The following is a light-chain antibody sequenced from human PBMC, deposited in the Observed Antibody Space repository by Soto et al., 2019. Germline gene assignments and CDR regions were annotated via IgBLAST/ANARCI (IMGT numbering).Light chain of an antibody. J-gene: IGKJ1*01. Sequence: EVMLTQSPGTLSLSPGERATLSCRASQSVSSNYLAGYQQKSGQAPRLLIYGASHRATGIPDRFSGCGSGKDFTLTIRRLEPEAFAVYYCQQYDTSPRTFGQGTKVEFK. CDR2: GAS. V-gene: IGKV3-20*01. CDR3: QQYDTSPRT. CDR1: QSVSSNY.